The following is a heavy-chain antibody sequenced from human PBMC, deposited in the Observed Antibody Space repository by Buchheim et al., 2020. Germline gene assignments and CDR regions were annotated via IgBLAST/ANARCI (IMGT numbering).Heavy chain of an antibody. V-gene: IGHV3-30*18. CDR2: IPYDGSNK. Sequence: QVQLVESGGGVVQPGRSLRLSCAASGFTFSSYGMHWVRQAPGKGLEWVAVIPYDGSNKYYADSVKGRFTISRDNSKNTLYLQMNSLRAEDTAVYYCAKTVAAAGPYGMDVWGQGTT. CDR1: GFTFSSYG. D-gene: IGHD6-13*01. CDR3: AKTVAAAGPYGMDV. J-gene: IGHJ6*02.